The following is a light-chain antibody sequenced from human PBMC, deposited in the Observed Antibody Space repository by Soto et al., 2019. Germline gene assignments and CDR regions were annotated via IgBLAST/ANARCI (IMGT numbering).Light chain of an antibody. CDR3: CSYAGSFTWV. CDR2: EVT. Sequence: QSALTQPASVSGSPGQSITISCTGTTSDVGSHNFVSWYQQLPGKAPKLLIYEVTNRPSGVPDRFSASKSGNTASLTISGLQAEDEADYYCCSYAGSFTWVFGGGTKLTVL. J-gene: IGLJ3*02. V-gene: IGLV2-14*01. CDR1: TSDVGSHNF.